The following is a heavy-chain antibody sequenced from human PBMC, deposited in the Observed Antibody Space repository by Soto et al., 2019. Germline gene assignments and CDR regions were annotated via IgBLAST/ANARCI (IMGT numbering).Heavy chain of an antibody. CDR2: INAYNGNT. J-gene: IGHJ4*02. CDR3: ARGPGRRYLDY. CDR1: GYTFTSYA. Sequence: GASVKVSCKASGYTFTSYAMHWVRQAPGQRLEWMGWINAYNGNTNYSQKLQGRVTMTRDTSTSTAYMELRSLRSDDTAVYYCARGPGRRYLDYWGQGTLVTVSS. D-gene: IGHD6-6*01. V-gene: IGHV1-3*01.